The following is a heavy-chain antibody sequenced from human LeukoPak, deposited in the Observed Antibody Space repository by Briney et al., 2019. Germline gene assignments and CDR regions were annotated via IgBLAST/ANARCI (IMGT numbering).Heavy chain of an antibody. V-gene: IGHV3-21*01. CDR3: AREDF. CDR1: GFTFSNYN. Sequence: KTGGSLRLSCAASGFTFSNYNMSWVRQAPGKGLEWVSSSSAGSNYRYYADSVKGRFTISRDNARNSLFLQMNSLRVEDTAVYYCAREDFWGQGTLVTVSS. CDR2: SSAGSNYR. J-gene: IGHJ4*02.